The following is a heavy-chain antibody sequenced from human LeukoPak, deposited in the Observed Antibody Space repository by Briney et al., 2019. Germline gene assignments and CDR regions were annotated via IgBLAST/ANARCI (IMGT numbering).Heavy chain of an antibody. CDR1: GGSISSYY. CDR3: AREVSSRYSSSSGWFDP. CDR2: IYYSGST. J-gene: IGHJ5*02. Sequence: SETLSLTCTVSGGSISSYYWSWIRQPPGKGLEWIGYIYYSGSTNYNPSLKSRVTISVDTSKNQFSLKLSSVTAADTAVYYCAREVSSRYSSSSGWFDPWGQGTLVTVSS. D-gene: IGHD6-13*01. V-gene: IGHV4-59*01.